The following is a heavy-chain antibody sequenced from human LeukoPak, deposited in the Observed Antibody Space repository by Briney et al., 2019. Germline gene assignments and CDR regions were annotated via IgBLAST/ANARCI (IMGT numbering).Heavy chain of an antibody. CDR1: GYTFTSYG. V-gene: IGHV1-18*01. J-gene: IGHJ5*02. CDR2: ISAYNGNT. Sequence: ASVKVSCKASGYTFTSYGISWVRQAPGQGLEWMGWISAYNGNTNYAQKLQGRVTVTTDTSTSTAYMELRSLRPDDTAVYYCARDIQWELPSADGFWFDPWGQGTLVTVSS. D-gene: IGHD1-26*01. CDR3: ARDIQWELPSADGFWFDP.